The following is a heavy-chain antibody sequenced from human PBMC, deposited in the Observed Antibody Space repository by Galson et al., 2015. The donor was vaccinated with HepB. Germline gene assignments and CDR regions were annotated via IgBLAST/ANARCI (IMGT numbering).Heavy chain of an antibody. J-gene: IGHJ5*01. CDR2: IIPIFGTP. V-gene: IGHV1-69*05. CDR3: AREMNEVTNVHAHSDS. CDR1: GGTFSTYA. Sequence: SVKVSCRASGGTFSTYAISWVRQAPGQGLEWMGGIIPIFGTPKDAQKFQGRVTITTAESTSTAYMELSSLTSEDTAVYYCAREMNEVTNVHAHSDSWGHGTRVTVSS. D-gene: IGHD4-17*01.